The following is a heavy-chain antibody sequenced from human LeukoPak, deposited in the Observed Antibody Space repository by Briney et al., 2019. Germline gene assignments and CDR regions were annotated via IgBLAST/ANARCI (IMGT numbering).Heavy chain of an antibody. J-gene: IGHJ4*02. V-gene: IGHV4-34*01. CDR2: INHSGST. D-gene: IGHD5-18*01. Sequence: SETLSLTCAVYGVSFSSYDWSWIRQPPGKGLEWIAEINHSGSTNYNPSLKSRVTISVDTSKNQFCLKLSSVTAADTAVYYCARGGLTAMVYFDYWGQGNLVTVSS. CDR1: GVSFSSYD. CDR3: ARGGLTAMVYFDY.